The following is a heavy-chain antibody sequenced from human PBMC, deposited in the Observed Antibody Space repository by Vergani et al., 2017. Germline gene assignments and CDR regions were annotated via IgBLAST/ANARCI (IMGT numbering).Heavy chain of an antibody. D-gene: IGHD4-17*01. CDR1: GGSVSSSSW. J-gene: IGHJ4*02. CDR3: TRGYGDYGAD. V-gene: IGHV4-4*03. CDR2: IYHSGTT. Sequence: QMQLQESGPGLVKPPGTLSLTCAVSGGSVSSSSWWRWVRLPPGKGLEWIGEIYHSGTTNFNPSLKSRVTMSIDKSKNQFSLKLNSVTAADTAVYYCTRGYGDYGADWGQGILVTVSS.